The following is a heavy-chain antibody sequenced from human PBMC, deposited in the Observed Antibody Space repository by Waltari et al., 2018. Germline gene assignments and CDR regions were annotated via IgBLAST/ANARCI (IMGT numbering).Heavy chain of an antibody. V-gene: IGHV3-53*01. CDR1: GFTVSSNY. Sequence: EVQLVESGGGLIQPGGSLRLSCAASGFTVSSNYMSSVRQAPGKGLEWVSVIYSGGSTDYADSVKGRFTISRDNSKNTLYLQMNSLRAEDTAVYYCARVHKASRSMDVWGQGTTVTVSS. CDR2: IYSGGST. CDR3: ARVHKASRSMDV. J-gene: IGHJ6*02.